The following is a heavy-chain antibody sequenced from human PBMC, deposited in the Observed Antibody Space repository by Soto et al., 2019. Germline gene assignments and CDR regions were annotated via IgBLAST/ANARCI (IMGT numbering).Heavy chain of an antibody. Sequence: LRLSCAASGFTFSSYGMHWVRQAPGKGLEWVAVISYDGSNKYYADSVKGRFTISRDNSKNTLYLQMNSLRAEDTAVYYCAKDIAVAGTDFDYCGQGTLVTAPQ. J-gene: IGHJ4*02. D-gene: IGHD6-19*01. CDR1: GFTFSSYG. CDR2: ISYDGSNK. CDR3: AKDIAVAGTDFDY. V-gene: IGHV3-30*18.